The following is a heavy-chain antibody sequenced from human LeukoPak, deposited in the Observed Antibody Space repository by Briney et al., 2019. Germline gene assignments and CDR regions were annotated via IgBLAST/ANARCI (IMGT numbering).Heavy chain of an antibody. D-gene: IGHD4-17*01. Sequence: PGGSLRLSCSASEFLFNTYAMTWVRQAPGKGLEWVSTISGSVSTTYYADSAKGRFTISRDNSKKTLYLQMNNLRAEDTALYYCAKGDYGDYGGVDYWGQGTRVTVSS. CDR3: AKGDYGDYGGVDY. V-gene: IGHV3-23*01. CDR2: ISGSVSTT. CDR1: EFLFNTYA. J-gene: IGHJ4*02.